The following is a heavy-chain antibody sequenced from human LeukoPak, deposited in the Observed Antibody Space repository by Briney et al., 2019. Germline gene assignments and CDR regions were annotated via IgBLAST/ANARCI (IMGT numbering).Heavy chain of an antibody. J-gene: IGHJ4*02. CDR3: ARSYNWDYYFDY. CDR1: GGSISSGRYF. D-gene: IGHD1-1*01. V-gene: IGHV4-61*02. CDR2: IYTSGST. Sequence: PSETLSLTCTVSGGSISSGRYFWSWIRQPAGKGLEWVGRIYTSGSTNYNPSLKSRVTMSVDTSKNQFSLKLSSVTAADTAVYYCARSYNWDYYFDYWGQGTLVTVSS.